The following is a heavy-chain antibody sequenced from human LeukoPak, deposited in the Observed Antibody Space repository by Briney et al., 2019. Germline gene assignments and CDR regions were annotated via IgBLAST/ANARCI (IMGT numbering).Heavy chain of an antibody. CDR1: GGSIGTYS. D-gene: IGHD3-3*01. CDR2: IYYSGTT. V-gene: IGHV4-59*12. Sequence: SETLSLTCTVSGGSIGTYSWNWIRQPPGKGLEWIGYIYYSGTTNYNPSLKSRVTISVDTSKNQFSLKLSSVTAADTAAYYCARGHSDYDFWSGYYTKKTFDYWGQGTLVTVSS. J-gene: IGHJ4*02. CDR3: ARGHSDYDFWSGYYTKKTFDY.